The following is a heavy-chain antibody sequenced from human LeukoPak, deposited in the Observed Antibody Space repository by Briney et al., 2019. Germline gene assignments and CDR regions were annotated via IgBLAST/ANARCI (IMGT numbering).Heavy chain of an antibody. J-gene: IGHJ3*02. D-gene: IGHD2-21*02. Sequence: GGSLRLSCAASGFIFSNYNMNWVRQAPGKGLEWVSSISYSSSYIYYADSVKGRFTISRDNAKNSLYLQMNSLRAEDTAVYYCARGYCGGDCYLLSDAFDIWGQGTMVTVSS. CDR1: GFIFSNYN. CDR3: ARGYCGGDCYLLSDAFDI. V-gene: IGHV3-21*01. CDR2: ISYSSSYI.